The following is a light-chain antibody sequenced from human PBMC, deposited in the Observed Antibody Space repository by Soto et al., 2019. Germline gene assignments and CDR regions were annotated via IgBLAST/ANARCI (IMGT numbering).Light chain of an antibody. CDR2: DNN. CDR3: QSYDSSLSAPYV. V-gene: IGLV1-40*01. Sequence: QSVLTQPASVSGAPGQRVTISCAGSSSNIGAGYDVHWYQHLPGTAPKLLIYDNNNRPSGVPDRFSGSKSGTSASLAITGLQAEDEADYYCQSYDSSLSAPYVFGTGTQVTVL. J-gene: IGLJ1*01. CDR1: SSNIGAGYD.